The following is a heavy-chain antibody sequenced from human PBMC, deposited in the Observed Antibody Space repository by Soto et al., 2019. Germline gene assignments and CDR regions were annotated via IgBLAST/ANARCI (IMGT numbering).Heavy chain of an antibody. CDR3: ARVDTYYDFSYYGMDV. D-gene: IGHD3-3*01. V-gene: IGHV1-2*02. J-gene: IGHJ6*02. CDR2: INPNSGGT. CDR1: GYTFTGYY. Sequence: ASVKVSCKASGYTFTGYYMHWVRQAPGQGLEWMGWINPNSGGTSYAQKFQGRVTMTRDTSISTAYMELSRLRSDDTAVYYCARVDTYYDFSYYGMDVWGQGTTVTVSS.